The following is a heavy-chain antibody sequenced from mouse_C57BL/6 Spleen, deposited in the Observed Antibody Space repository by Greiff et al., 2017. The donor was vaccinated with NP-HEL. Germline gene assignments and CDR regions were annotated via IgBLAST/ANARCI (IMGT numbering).Heavy chain of an antibody. D-gene: IGHD2-4*01. CDR3: AREGIRDYGGFAY. CDR1: GYTFTSYW. CDR2: IHPNSGST. J-gene: IGHJ3*01. V-gene: IGHV1-64*01. Sequence: QVQLQQPGAELVKPGASVKLSCKASGYTFTSYWMHWVKQRPGQGLEWIGMIHPNSGSTNYNEKFKSKATLTVDKSSSTAYMQLSSLTSEDSAVYYCAREGIRDYGGFAYWGQGTLVTVSA.